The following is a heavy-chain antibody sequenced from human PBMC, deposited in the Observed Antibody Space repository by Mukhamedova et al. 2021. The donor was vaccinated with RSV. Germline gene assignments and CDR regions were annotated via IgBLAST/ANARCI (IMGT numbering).Heavy chain of an antibody. CDR3: ARGGYYDFWTGYWGAGYDYY. CDR2: VNIDGTTT. J-gene: IGHJ6*01. CDR1: W. V-gene: IGHV3-74*01. Sequence: WMYWVRQAPGKGLMWVSHVNIDGTTTTYADTVKGRFTISRDNAKNTLYLQLDSLRAEDTAVYYCARGGYYDFWTGYWGAGYDYY. D-gene: IGHD3/OR15-3a*01.